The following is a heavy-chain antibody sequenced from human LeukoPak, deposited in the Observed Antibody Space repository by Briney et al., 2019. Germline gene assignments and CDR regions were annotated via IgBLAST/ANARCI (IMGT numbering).Heavy chain of an antibody. CDR1: GGSISNYY. V-gene: IGHV4-59*01. CDR2: IYYSGST. Sequence: SETLSLTCSVSGGSISNYYWSWIRQSPGKGLEWIAYIYYSGSTKYNPSLKSRVTISLDTPKNQFSLILSSVTAADTAVYYCARAPPNWEDAFDIWGQGTMVTVSS. D-gene: IGHD7-27*01. J-gene: IGHJ3*02. CDR3: ARAPPNWEDAFDI.